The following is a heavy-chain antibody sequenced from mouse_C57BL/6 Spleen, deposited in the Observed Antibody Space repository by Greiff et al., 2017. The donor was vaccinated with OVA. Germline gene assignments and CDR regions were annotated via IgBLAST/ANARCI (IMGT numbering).Heavy chain of an antibody. CDR1: GYTFTSYW. D-gene: IGHD1-1*01. Sequence: QVQLQQPGAELVKPGASVKLSCKASGYTFTSYWMHWVKQRPGQGLEWIGMIHPNSGSTNYNEKFKSKATLTVDKSSSTAYMQLSSLTSEDSAVYYCALYYYGSSLYYAMDYWGQGTSVTVSS. V-gene: IGHV1-64*01. J-gene: IGHJ4*01. CDR3: ALYYYGSSLYYAMDY. CDR2: IHPNSGST.